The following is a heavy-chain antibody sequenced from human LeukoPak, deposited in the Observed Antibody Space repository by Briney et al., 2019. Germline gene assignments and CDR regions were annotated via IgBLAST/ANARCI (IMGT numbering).Heavy chain of an antibody. CDR2: IYHSGST. CDR3: ARGGGYASPIGY. V-gene: IGHV4-59*01. Sequence: ASETLSLTCTLSGGSISTYYWSWIRQPPGEGLEWIGYIYHSGSTNYNPSLKSRVTISVDTSKNQFSLKLSSVTAADTAVYYCARGGGYASPIGYWGQGALVTVSS. J-gene: IGHJ4*02. CDR1: GGSISTYY. D-gene: IGHD5-12*01.